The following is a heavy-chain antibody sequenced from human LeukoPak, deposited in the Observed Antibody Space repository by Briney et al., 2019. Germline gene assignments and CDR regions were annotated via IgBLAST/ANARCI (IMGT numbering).Heavy chain of an antibody. V-gene: IGHV3-30-3*01. Sequence: PGRSLRLSCAATGFTFSNYAIHWGRQAPGKGLEWVAFISDDGSRQHYADSVKGRFTISRDNSKNTLNPQMNSLRAEDTAVYYCVKDRTGTYTLDYWGQGTLVTVSS. J-gene: IGHJ4*02. CDR3: VKDRTGTYTLDY. D-gene: IGHD3-10*01. CDR1: GFTFSNYA. CDR2: ISDDGSRQ.